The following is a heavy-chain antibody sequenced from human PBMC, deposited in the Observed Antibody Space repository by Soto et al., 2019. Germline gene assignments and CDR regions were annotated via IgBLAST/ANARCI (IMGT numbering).Heavy chain of an antibody. V-gene: IGHV3-30*03. J-gene: IGHJ4*02. Sequence: PGGSLRLSCATSGFMFNDYARYWVRQAPGQGLEWVAMISSDGNHQFYVDNVRGRFTVSRDNSKNTLNLQMNSLRPEDTAVYYCSRGTYYPQSSGLHADYWGPGTVVTVSS. CDR3: SRGTYYPQSSGLHADY. D-gene: IGHD3-22*01. CDR2: ISSDGNHQ. CDR1: GFMFNDYA.